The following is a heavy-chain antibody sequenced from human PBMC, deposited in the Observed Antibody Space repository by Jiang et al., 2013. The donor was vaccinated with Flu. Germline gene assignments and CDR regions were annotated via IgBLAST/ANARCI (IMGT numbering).Heavy chain of an antibody. V-gene: IGHV3-23*01. Sequence: VQLLESGGGLVQPGGSLRLSCAASGFTFSSYAMSWVRQAPGKGLEWVSAISGSGGSTYYADSVKGRFTISRDNSKNTLYLQMNSLRAEDTAVYYCAKDLPWDYGSGSYPKEIDYWGQGTLVTVSS. J-gene: IGHJ4*02. CDR2: ISGSGGST. CDR1: GFTFSSYA. D-gene: IGHD3-10*01. CDR3: AKDLPWDYGSGSYPKEIDY.